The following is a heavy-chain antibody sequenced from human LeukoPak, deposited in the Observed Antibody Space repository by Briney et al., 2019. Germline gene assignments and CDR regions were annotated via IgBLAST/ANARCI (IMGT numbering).Heavy chain of an antibody. CDR3: ANQVVVPPRGP. D-gene: IGHD2-2*01. CDR1: GFTFSSYS. V-gene: IGHV3-23*01. Sequence: PGGSLRLSCAAPGFTFSSYSMNWVRQAPGKGLEWVSAISGSGGSTYYADSVKGRFTISRDNSKNTLYLQMNSLRAEDTAVYYCANQVVVPPRGPWGQGTLVTVSS. J-gene: IGHJ5*02. CDR2: ISGSGGST.